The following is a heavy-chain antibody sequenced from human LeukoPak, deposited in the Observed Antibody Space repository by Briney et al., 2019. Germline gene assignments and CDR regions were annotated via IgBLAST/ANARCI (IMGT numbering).Heavy chain of an antibody. Sequence: GGSLRLSCAPSGFTFSTYWMIGVRQAPGKGLEYVSHMNADGSTTNYADSVKGRFTISRDNAKNTLYLQMDSLRAEDTAVYYCGRDNHDSVDYWGQGSLVTVSS. V-gene: IGHV3-74*01. D-gene: IGHD3-10*01. CDR1: GFTFSTYW. CDR2: MNADGSTT. CDR3: GRDNHDSVDY. J-gene: IGHJ4*02.